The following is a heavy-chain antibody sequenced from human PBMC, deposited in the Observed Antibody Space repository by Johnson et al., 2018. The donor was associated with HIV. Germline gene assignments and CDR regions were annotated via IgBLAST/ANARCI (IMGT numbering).Heavy chain of an antibody. CDR1: GFTFDDYA. CDR3: AIIAVAVSGDAFDI. CDR2: VNWNGGST. D-gene: IGHD6-19*01. V-gene: IGHV3-20*04. J-gene: IGHJ3*02. Sequence: VQLVESGGGVVRPGGSLRLSCAASGFTFDDYAMSWVRQAPGRGLEWVSGVNWNGGSTGYADSVRGRFTISRDNAKNTLYLQMNSLRAEDTAVYYCAIIAVAVSGDAFDIWGQGTMVTVSS.